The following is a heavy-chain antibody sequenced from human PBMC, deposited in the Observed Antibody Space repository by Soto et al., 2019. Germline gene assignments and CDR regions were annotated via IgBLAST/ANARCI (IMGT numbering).Heavy chain of an antibody. CDR3: ARTSRGYCIGGSCYSGLKAIHS. J-gene: IGHJ3*02. V-gene: IGHV2-70*11. CDR2: IDWDDDK. CDR1: GFSLSTSGMC. Sequence: SGPTLVNPTQTLTLTCTFSGFSLSTSGMCVSWIRQPPGKALEWLARIDWDDDKYYSTSLKTRLTISKDTSKNQVVLTMTNMDPVDTATYYCARTSRGYCIGGSCYSGLKAIHSWGQGIMVTVSS. D-gene: IGHD2-15*01.